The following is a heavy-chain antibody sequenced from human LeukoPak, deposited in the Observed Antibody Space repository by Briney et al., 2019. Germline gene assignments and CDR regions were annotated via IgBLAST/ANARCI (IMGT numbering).Heavy chain of an antibody. Sequence: PSETLSLTCTVSGGSISSYYWSWIRQPPGKGLEWIGYTYYSGSTNYNPSLKSRVTISVDTSNNHFSLKLSSVTAADTAVYYCARDGYCSGGACYAPINWGQGTLVTVSS. D-gene: IGHD2-15*01. V-gene: IGHV4-59*01. CDR2: TYYSGST. J-gene: IGHJ4*02. CDR1: GGSISSYY. CDR3: ARDGYCSGGACYAPIN.